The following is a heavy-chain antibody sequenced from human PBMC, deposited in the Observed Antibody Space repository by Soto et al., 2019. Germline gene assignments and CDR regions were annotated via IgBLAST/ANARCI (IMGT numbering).Heavy chain of an antibody. CDR2: SHYSGNT. J-gene: IGHJ3*02. CDR3: ATENGGAFDI. CDR1: GVSISSYH. V-gene: IGHV4-59*01. Sequence: QVQLQESGPGLVKPSETLSLTCTVSGVSISSYHWSWIRQPPVKGLEWLGYSHYSGNTKHNPSLKSRLIIAVDTSSNQFSLRLSCVTAADTAVDFCATENGGAFDIWVQWTMVAVSS. D-gene: IGHD1-1*01.